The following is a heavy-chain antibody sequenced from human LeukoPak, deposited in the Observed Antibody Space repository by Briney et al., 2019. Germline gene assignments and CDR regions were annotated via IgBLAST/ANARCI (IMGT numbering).Heavy chain of an antibody. Sequence: PGGSLRLSCDASGFTFSSYGMNWVRRAPGKGLEWVSYISSGGGTVYYADSVKGRFTISRDNAKNSLYLQMNSLRAEDTAVYYCARDCSSTSCSDYGMDVWGQGTTVTVSS. CDR2: ISSGGGTV. D-gene: IGHD2-2*01. CDR1: GFTFSSYG. CDR3: ARDCSSTSCSDYGMDV. J-gene: IGHJ6*02. V-gene: IGHV3-48*04.